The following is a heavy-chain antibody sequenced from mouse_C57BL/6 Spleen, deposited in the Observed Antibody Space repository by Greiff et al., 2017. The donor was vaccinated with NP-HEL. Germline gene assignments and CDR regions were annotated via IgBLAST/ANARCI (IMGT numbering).Heavy chain of an antibody. CDR1: GYTFTSYW. D-gene: IGHD4-1*01. V-gene: IGHV1-50*01. J-gene: IGHJ2*01. CDR2: IDPSDSYT. CDR3: ARANGDVRGD. Sequence: VQLQQPGAELVKPGASVKLSCKASGYTFTSYWMQWVKQRPGQGLEWIGEIDPSDSYTNYNQKFKGKATLTVDTSSSTAYMQLSSLTSEDSAVYYCARANGDVRGDWGQGTTLTVSS.